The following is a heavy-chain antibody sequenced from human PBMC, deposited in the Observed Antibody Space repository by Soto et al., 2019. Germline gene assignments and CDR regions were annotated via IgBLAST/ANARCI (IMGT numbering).Heavy chain of an antibody. Sequence: EVQLVESGGGLVKPGGSLTLSCAASGFTFSNAWMNWVRHAPGKGLEWLGRIRSKAVGGATEYSASVKGRFTISRDDSKNTVFLQMESLQTDDTAVYYCTKHPSGHWFDPWGQGTLVTVSS. CDR3: TKHPSGHWFDP. J-gene: IGHJ5*02. V-gene: IGHV3-15*07. CDR2: IRSKAVGGAT. CDR1: GFTFSNAW.